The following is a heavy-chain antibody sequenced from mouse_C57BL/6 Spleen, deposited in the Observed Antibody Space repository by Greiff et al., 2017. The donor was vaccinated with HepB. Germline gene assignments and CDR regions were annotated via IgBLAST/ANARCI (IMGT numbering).Heavy chain of an antibody. Sequence: QVTLKVCGPGILQPSQTLSLTCSFSGFSLSTFGMGVGWIRQPSGKGLEWLAHIWWDDDKYYNPALKSRLTISKDTSKNQVFLKIANVDTADTATYYCARMDYGSSYGYYFDYWGQGTTLTVSS. J-gene: IGHJ2*01. D-gene: IGHD1-1*01. CDR1: GFSLSTFGMG. CDR2: IWWDDDK. V-gene: IGHV8-8*01. CDR3: ARMDYGSSYGYYFDY.